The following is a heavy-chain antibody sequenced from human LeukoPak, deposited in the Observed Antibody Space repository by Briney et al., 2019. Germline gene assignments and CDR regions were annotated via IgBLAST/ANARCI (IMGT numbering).Heavy chain of an antibody. CDR3: AKRSRRLTIVRGVPREDV. J-gene: IGHJ6*02. D-gene: IGHD3-10*01. CDR2: IYSGGST. Sequence: PGGSLRLSCAASGFTVSSNYVSWVRQAPGKGLEWVSVIYSGGSTYYADSVKGRFTISRDNSKNTLYLQMNSLRAEDTAVYYCAKRSRRLTIVRGVPREDVWGQGTTVTVSS. V-gene: IGHV3-53*01. CDR1: GFTVSSNY.